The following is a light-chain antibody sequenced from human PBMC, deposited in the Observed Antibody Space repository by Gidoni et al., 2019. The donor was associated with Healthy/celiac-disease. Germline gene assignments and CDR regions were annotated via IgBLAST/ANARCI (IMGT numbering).Light chain of an antibody. CDR2: DAS. CDR1: QSVSSY. Sequence: EIVLTQSTATLSLSPGERATLSCRASQSVSSYLAWYQQKPGQAHRLLIYDASNRATGIPARFSGSGSGTDFTLTFSSLEPEDFAVYYCQQRSNWLTFGGGTKVEIK. V-gene: IGKV3-11*01. CDR3: QQRSNWLT. J-gene: IGKJ4*01.